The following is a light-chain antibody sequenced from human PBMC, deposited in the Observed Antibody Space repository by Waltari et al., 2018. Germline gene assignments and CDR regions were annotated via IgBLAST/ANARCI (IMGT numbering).Light chain of an antibody. CDR1: QSVSSY. V-gene: IGKV3-11*01. J-gene: IGKJ2*01. Sequence: EIVLTQSPATLSLSPGERATLSCRASQSVSSYLAWYQQKPGQAPRLLIYDASIRGTGRPATFSVSRSGTDFTLTIGGLEPEDFAVYHCQQRSNWPPRYTFGQGTKLEIK. CDR2: DAS. CDR3: QQRSNWPPRYT.